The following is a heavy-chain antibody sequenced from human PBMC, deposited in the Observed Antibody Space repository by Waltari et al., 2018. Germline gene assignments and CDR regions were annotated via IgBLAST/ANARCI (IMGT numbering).Heavy chain of an antibody. CDR3: ARNYYGATYLRLNY. D-gene: IGHD3-10*01. Sequence: DVQLSESGGGLVQPGGSLRLSCVASGFTFTNYAMTWVRQAPGKGLEWVSSIINSGATTYYADSVKGRFTISRDNSKNTLYLQMDSLRAEDTAVYYCARNYYGATYLRLNYWGQGTLVTVSS. CDR2: IINSGATT. J-gene: IGHJ4*02. V-gene: IGHV3-23*01. CDR1: GFTFTNYA.